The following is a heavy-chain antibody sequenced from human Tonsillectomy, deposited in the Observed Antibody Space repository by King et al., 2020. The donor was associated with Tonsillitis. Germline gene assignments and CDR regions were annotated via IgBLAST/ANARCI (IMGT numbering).Heavy chain of an antibody. CDR1: GYTLTELS. V-gene: IGHV1-24*01. D-gene: IGHD3-22*01. CDR2: FDPEDGET. CDR3: ATARSDYYDSSGYFNDAFDI. J-gene: IGHJ3*02. Sequence: VQLVQSGAEVKKPGASVKVSCKVSGYTLTELSMHWVRQAPGKGLEWMGGFDPEDGETIYAQKFQGRVTMTEDKSTDTAYMELSSLRSEDTAVYYCATARSDYYDSSGYFNDAFDIWGQGTMVTVSS.